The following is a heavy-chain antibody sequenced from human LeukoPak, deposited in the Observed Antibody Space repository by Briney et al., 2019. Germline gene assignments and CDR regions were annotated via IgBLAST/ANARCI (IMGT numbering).Heavy chain of an antibody. CDR1: GGSISSTSYY. D-gene: IGHD2-2*03. Sequence: PSETLSLTCTVSGGSISSTSYYWGWIHQPPGKGLEWIGSIYYSGSTYYNPSLKSRVTISVDTSKNQFSLKLSSVTAADTAVYYCARLLRVGYCSTTSCNWFDPWGQGTLVTVSS. CDR2: IYYSGST. V-gene: IGHV4-39*07. CDR3: ARLLRVGYCSTTSCNWFDP. J-gene: IGHJ5*02.